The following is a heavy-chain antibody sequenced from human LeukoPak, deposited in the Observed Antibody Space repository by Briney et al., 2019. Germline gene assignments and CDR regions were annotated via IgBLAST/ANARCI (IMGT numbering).Heavy chain of an antibody. Sequence: ASVKVSCKASGYTFTSYAMNWVRQAPGQGLEWMGWINTNTGNPTYAQGFTGRFVFSLDTSVSTAYLQISSLKAEDTAVYYCARGPYYDYVWGSYRYSWFDPWGQGTLATVSS. CDR3: ARGPYYDYVWGSYRYSWFDP. V-gene: IGHV7-4-1*02. CDR1: GYTFTSYA. CDR2: INTNTGNP. D-gene: IGHD3-16*02. J-gene: IGHJ5*02.